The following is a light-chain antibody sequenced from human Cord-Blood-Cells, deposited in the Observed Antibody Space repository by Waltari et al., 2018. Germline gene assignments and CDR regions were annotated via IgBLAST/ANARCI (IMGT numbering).Light chain of an antibody. CDR3: QQYGSSPWT. CDR1: QSVSSSY. J-gene: IGKJ1*01. V-gene: IGKV3-20*01. CDR2: GAS. Sequence: DIVLTQSPGTLSLSTGERATLTCRASQSVSSSYLAWYQQKPGQAPRLLIYGASSRATDIPDRFSGSGSGTDFTLTISRLEPEDFAVYYCQQYGSSPWTFGQGTKVEIK.